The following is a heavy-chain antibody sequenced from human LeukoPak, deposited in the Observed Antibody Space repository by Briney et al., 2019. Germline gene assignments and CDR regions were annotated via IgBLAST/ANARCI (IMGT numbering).Heavy chain of an antibody. CDR2: IYYSGST. CDR1: GGSISSYY. V-gene: IGHV4-59*01. Sequence: NPSETLSLTCTVSGGSISSYYWSWIRQPPGKGLGWIGYIYYSGSTNYSPSLKSRVTISVDTSKNQFSLKLSSVTAADTAVYYCAGTPPNYYYYGMDVWGQGTTVTVSS. D-gene: IGHD2-15*01. J-gene: IGHJ6*02. CDR3: AGTPPNYYYYGMDV.